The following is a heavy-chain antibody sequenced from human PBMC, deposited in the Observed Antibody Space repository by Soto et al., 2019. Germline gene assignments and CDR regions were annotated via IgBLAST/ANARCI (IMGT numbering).Heavy chain of an antibody. D-gene: IGHD4-17*01. CDR1: GYTFTDYY. V-gene: IGHV1-2*02. J-gene: IGHJ6*02. Sequence: VQLVQSGAEVKKPGASVKVSCKASGYTFTDYYMHWVRQAPGQALEWMGWINPNSGGTNYAQIFQGRVTMTRDTSISTAYMELSGLRSDDTAVYYCATDPTTVTLDYYSGMDVWGQGTTVTVSS. CDR3: ATDPTTVTLDYYSGMDV. CDR2: INPNSGGT.